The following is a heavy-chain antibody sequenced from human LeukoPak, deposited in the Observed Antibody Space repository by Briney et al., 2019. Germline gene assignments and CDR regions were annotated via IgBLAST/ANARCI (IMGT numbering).Heavy chain of an antibody. J-gene: IGHJ5*02. Sequence: GRSLRLSSAASAFTFSSYAMHWVRQAPGKGLEWVAVISYDGSNKYYADSVKGRFTISRDNSKNTLYLQMNSLRAEDTAVYYCAGQVLEWSGGWFDPWGQGTLVTVSS. D-gene: IGHD3-3*01. CDR1: AFTFSSYA. V-gene: IGHV3-30-3*01. CDR2: ISYDGSNK. CDR3: AGQVLEWSGGWFDP.